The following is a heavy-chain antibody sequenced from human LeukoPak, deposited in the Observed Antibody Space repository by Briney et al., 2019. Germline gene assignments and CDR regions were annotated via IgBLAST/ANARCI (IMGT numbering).Heavy chain of an antibody. CDR3: ARAGGSTVSHSDY. CDR1: GLAFSAYK. D-gene: IGHD4-17*01. J-gene: IGHJ4*02. V-gene: IGHV3-74*01. Sequence: GGSMRLSCAASGLAFSAYKMHWVRQAPRKGLVWVSRISTDGYTTDYADFVQGRFTASRDNTKNTWSLEMNSLRAEDTAVYYCARAGGSTVSHSDYWGQGTLVTVSS. CDR2: ISTDGYTT.